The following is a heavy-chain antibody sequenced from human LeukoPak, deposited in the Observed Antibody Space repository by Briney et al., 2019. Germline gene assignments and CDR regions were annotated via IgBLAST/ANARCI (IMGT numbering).Heavy chain of an antibody. D-gene: IGHD3-22*01. CDR3: ARDLSETYYYDSSTDY. J-gene: IGHJ4*02. CDR2: ISAYNGNT. Sequence: GASVKVSCKASGYTFTSYGISWVRQAPGQGLEWMGWISAYNGNTNYAQTLQGRVTMTIDTSTSTAYMELSSLRSDDTAVYYCARDLSETYYYDSSTDYWGQGTLVTVSS. CDR1: GYTFTSYG. V-gene: IGHV1-18*01.